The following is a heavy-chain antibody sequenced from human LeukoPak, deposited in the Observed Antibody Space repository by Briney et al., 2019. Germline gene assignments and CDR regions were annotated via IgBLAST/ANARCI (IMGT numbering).Heavy chain of an antibody. CDR2: ITKSGDRT. CDR1: GITFSNSA. V-gene: IGHV3-23*01. D-gene: IGHD5-24*01. CDR3: VKSAGKDGYRDVFDI. J-gene: IGHJ3*02. Sequence: GGSLRLSCVPSGITFSNSALSWVRQAPVKGLEWVSTITKSGDRTHYADSVRGLFTISRDIFKNTLYLQMNSLRAEDTAVYHCVKSAGKDGYRDVFDIWGQGTVVTVSS.